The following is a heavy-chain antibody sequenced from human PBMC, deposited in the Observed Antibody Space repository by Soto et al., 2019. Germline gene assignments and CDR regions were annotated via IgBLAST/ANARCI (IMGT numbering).Heavy chain of an antibody. D-gene: IGHD6-13*01. J-gene: IGHJ6*03. CDR1: GYTFTSYD. CDR2: MNPNSGNT. Sequence: ASVKVSCKASGYTFTSYDINWVRQATGQGLEWMGWMNPNSGNTGYAQKFQGRVTMTRNTSISTAYMELSSLRSEDTAVYYRARGKKQLGYYYYYMDVWGKGTTVTVSS. V-gene: IGHV1-8*01. CDR3: ARGKKQLGYYYYYMDV.